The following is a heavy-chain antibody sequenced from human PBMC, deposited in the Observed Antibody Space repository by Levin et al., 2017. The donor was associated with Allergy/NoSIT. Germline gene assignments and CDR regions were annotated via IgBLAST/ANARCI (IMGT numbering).Heavy chain of an antibody. CDR1: GFAFSNYA. V-gene: IGHV3-23*01. D-gene: IGHD4-17*01. Sequence: GGSLRLSCAASGFAFSNYAMTWVRQAPRKGLEWVSTISESGSRTYYADSVKGRFTISRDNSKNTVYVQINSQRGEDTAVYYCAKSAGRDGDFHYWDYWGQGTLVTVSS. J-gene: IGHJ4*02. CDR3: AKSAGRDGDFHYWDY. CDR2: ISESGSRT.